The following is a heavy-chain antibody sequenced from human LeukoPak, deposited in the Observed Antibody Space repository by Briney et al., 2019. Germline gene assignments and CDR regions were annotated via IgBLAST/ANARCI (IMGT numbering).Heavy chain of an antibody. CDR2: ISYDGSNK. V-gene: IGHV3-30*18. J-gene: IGHJ6*03. CDR1: GLTFSSYG. Sequence: GGSLRLSCAASGLTFSSYGMHWVRQAPGKGLEWVTVISYDGSNKYYADSVKGRFTISRDNSKNTLYLQMNSLRAEDTAVYYCAKDRFVHIWFGQGYMDVWGKGTTVIVSS. D-gene: IGHD3-10*01. CDR3: AKDRFVHIWFGQGYMDV.